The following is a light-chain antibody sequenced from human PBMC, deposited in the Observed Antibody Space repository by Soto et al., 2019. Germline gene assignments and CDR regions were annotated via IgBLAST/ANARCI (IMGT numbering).Light chain of an antibody. CDR3: SSFAGSDNVL. Sequence: QSVLTQPPSASGTPGQRVTISCTGTSSDVGGYNSVSWYQQHPGKAPKLMIYEVSQRPSGVPVRFSGSKSGNTASLTVSGLQAEDEADYYCSSFAGSDNVLFGGGTKLTVL. V-gene: IGLV2-8*01. CDR1: SSDVGGYNS. CDR2: EVS. J-gene: IGLJ2*01.